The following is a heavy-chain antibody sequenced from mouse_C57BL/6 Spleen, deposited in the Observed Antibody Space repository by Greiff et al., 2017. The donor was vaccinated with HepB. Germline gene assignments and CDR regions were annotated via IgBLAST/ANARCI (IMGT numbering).Heavy chain of an antibody. J-gene: IGHJ3*01. D-gene: IGHD1-1*01. Sequence: EVQLQQSGPELVKPGASVKMSCKASGYTFTDYNMHWVKQSHGKSLEWIGYINPNNGGTSYNQKFKGKATLTVNKSSSTAYMELRSLTSEDSAVYYCARSHMATVVATAFGYWGQGTLVTVSA. V-gene: IGHV1-22*01. CDR3: ARSHMATVVATAFGY. CDR2: INPNNGGT. CDR1: GYTFTDYN.